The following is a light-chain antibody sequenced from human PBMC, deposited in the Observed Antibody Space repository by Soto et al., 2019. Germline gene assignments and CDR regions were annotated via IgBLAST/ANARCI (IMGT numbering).Light chain of an antibody. CDR3: QSYDSSLSGVV. V-gene: IGLV1-40*01. CDR1: SSNIGAGYD. CDR2: GNS. J-gene: IGLJ2*01. Sequence: QSVLTQPPSVSGAPGQRVTISCTGSSSNIGAGYDVHWYQQLPGTAPKLLLYGNSNRPSGFPDRFSGSKSGTSASLALTGLQAEDEADYYCQSYDSSLSGVVFGGGTKLTVL.